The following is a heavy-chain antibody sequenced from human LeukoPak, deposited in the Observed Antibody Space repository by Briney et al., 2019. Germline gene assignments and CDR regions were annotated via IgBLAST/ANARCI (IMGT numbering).Heavy chain of an antibody. V-gene: IGHV1-3*01. CDR3: ARGGSSGWYAVYFDY. Sequence: ASVKVSCKASGYTFTSYAMHWVRQAPGQRLEWMGWINAGNGNTKYSQKFQGRVTITRDTSASTAYMELSSLRSDDTAVYYCARGGSSGWYAVYFDYWGQGTLVTVSS. D-gene: IGHD6-13*01. J-gene: IGHJ4*02. CDR2: INAGNGNT. CDR1: GYTFTSYA.